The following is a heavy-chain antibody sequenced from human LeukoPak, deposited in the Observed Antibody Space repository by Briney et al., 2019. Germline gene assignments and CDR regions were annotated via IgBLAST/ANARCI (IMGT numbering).Heavy chain of an antibody. CDR2: IIPIFGTA. J-gene: IGHJ5*02. Sequence: GASVKVSCKASGYTFTSYDINWVRQATGQGLEWMGRIIPIFGTANYAQKFQGRVTITTDESTSTAYMELSSLRSEDTAVYYCARGPRDTVVRGVINFWFDPWGQGTLVTVSS. V-gene: IGHV1-69*05. D-gene: IGHD3-10*01. CDR3: ARGPRDTVVRGVINFWFDP. CDR1: GYTFTSYD.